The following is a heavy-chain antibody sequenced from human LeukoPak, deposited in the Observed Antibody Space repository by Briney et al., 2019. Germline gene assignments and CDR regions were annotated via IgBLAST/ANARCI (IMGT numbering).Heavy chain of an antibody. Sequence: GESLKISSKGSGYSFSSYWIGWVRQMPGKGLEWMGIIYPDDSDTRYSPSFQGQVTISADKSISTAYLQWSSLKASDTAMYYCARHVVPAAQGWFDPWGQGTLVTVSS. D-gene: IGHD2-2*01. J-gene: IGHJ5*02. CDR2: IYPDDSDT. CDR1: GYSFSSYW. V-gene: IGHV5-51*01. CDR3: ARHVVPAAQGWFDP.